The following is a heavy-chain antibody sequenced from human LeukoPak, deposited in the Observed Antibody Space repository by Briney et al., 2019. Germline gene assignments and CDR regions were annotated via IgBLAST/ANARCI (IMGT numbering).Heavy chain of an antibody. CDR2: ISAYNGNT. Sequence: GASVKVSRKASGYTFITYGISWVRQAPGQGLEWMGWISAYNGNTKNEQKFQGRVTMTTDTATSTAYMELRSLRSDDTAVYYCARSFSGRPDYFDYWGQGTLVTVSS. J-gene: IGHJ4*02. V-gene: IGHV1-18*01. D-gene: IGHD5-12*01. CDR1: GYTFITYG. CDR3: ARSFSGRPDYFDY.